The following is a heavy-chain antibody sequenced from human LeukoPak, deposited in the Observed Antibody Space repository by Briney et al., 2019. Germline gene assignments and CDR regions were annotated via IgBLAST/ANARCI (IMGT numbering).Heavy chain of an antibody. CDR1: GSTFTGYY. Sequence: ASVKVSCKASGSTFTGYYIHWVRQAPGQGLEWMGWINPDSGGTNYAQNFQGRVTMTRDTSISTAYMELNRLRSDDTAVYYCARVASAVYSDYWGQGTLVTVSS. J-gene: IGHJ4*02. D-gene: IGHD2-21*01. CDR3: ARVASAVYSDY. V-gene: IGHV1-2*02. CDR2: INPDSGGT.